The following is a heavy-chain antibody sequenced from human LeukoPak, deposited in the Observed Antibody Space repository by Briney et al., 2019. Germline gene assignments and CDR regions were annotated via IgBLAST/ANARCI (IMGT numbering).Heavy chain of an antibody. D-gene: IGHD5-24*01. V-gene: IGHV4-39*01. CDR2: IYYSGST. CDR1: GGSISSSSYS. Sequence: SETLSLTCTVSGGSISSSSYSWGWIRQPPGKGLEWIGSIYYSGSTYYNPSLKSRVTISVDTSKNQFSLKLSSVTAADTAVYYCARQHTIDYFDYWGQGTLVTVSS. J-gene: IGHJ4*02. CDR3: ARQHTIDYFDY.